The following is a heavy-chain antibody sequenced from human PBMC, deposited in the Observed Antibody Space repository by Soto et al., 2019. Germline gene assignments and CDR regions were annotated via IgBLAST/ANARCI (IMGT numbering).Heavy chain of an antibody. CDR2: ISFNGINT. D-gene: IGHD3-9*01. V-gene: IGHV3-30-3*01. J-gene: IGHJ4*02. CDR3: ARDVSGFEYFDL. Sequence: GGSLRLSCAASGFLFSDYAMHWVRQTPGRGPEWLALISFNGINTYYADSVKGRFTISRDNSKNTLYLQMSTLRAEDTAVYYCARDVSGFEYFDLWGQGTLVTVSS. CDR1: GFLFSDYA.